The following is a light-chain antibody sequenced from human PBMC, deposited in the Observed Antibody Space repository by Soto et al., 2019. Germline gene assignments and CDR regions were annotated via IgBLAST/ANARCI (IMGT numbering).Light chain of an antibody. V-gene: IGLV1-40*01. Sequence: QSVLTQPPSVSGAPGQRVTISCTGSSSNVGAGYDVHWYQQLPGTAPKLLIYDNTNRPSGVPDRFSGSKSGTSASLAIIGLQAEDEANYYCQSYDSSLSVVFGGGTQLTVL. J-gene: IGLJ2*01. CDR3: QSYDSSLSVV. CDR1: SSNVGAGYD. CDR2: DNT.